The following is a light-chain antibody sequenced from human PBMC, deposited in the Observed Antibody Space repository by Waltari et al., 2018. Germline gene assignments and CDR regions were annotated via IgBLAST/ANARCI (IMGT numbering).Light chain of an antibody. CDR1: SSNIGSNY. CDR2: PNN. CDR3: AAWDDSLSGGV. J-gene: IGLJ3*02. Sequence: QSVLTQPPSASGTPGQRVTISCSGSSSNIGSNYVYWYQQLPGTDPKLLIPPNNQRPSGVPGRFSGSKSGTAASLAISGLRSEDEADYYWAAWDDSLSGGVFGGGTKLTVL. V-gene: IGLV1-47*01.